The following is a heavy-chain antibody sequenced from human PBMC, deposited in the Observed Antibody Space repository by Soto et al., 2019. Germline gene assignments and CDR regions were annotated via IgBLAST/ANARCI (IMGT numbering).Heavy chain of an antibody. Sequence: PSQTLSLTCAISGDSVSSNSAAWNWIRQSPSRGLEWLGRTYYRSKWYNDYAVSVKSRITINPDTSKNHFSLQLNSVTPEDTAVYYCARGYCSGGSCYAALYYYYGMDVWGQGTTVTVSS. J-gene: IGHJ6*02. D-gene: IGHD2-15*01. CDR1: GDSVSSNSAA. CDR3: ARGYCSGGSCYAALYYYYGMDV. CDR2: TYYRSKWYN. V-gene: IGHV6-1*01.